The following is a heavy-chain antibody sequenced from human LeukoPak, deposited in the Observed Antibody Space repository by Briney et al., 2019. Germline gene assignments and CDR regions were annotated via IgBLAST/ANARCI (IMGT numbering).Heavy chain of an antibody. Sequence: GGSLRLCCAASGFTFSSYVISWGRQAPGKGLEWVSAISGSGGSTYYADSVKGRFTIPRDNSKNTLYPQMNSLRAEDTAVYYCAKEFCSGGGCCFDYGVQGTLVTVSS. CDR2: ISGSGGST. J-gene: IGHJ4*02. CDR3: AKEFCSGGGCCFDY. D-gene: IGHD2-15*01. V-gene: IGHV3-23*01. CDR1: GFTFSSYV.